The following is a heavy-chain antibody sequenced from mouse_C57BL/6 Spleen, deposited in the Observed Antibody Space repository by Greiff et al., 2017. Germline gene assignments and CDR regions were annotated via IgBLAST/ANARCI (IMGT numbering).Heavy chain of an antibody. D-gene: IGHD1-1*01. CDR3: ARYYYGSSLDY. J-gene: IGHJ2*01. CDR1: GFTFSSYA. Sequence: EVHLVESGGGLVKPGGSLKLSCAASGFTFSSYAMSWVRQTPEKRLEWVATISAGGSYTYYPDNVKGRFTISRDNANNKLYLQMSHLKSEDTAVYYCARYYYGSSLDYWGQGTTLTVSS. CDR2: ISAGGSYT. V-gene: IGHV5-4*01.